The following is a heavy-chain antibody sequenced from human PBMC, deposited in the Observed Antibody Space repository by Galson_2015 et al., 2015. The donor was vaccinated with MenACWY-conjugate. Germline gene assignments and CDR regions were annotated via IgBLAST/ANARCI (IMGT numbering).Heavy chain of an antibody. CDR1: GFNFRSYG. J-gene: IGHJ6*02. Sequence: SLRLSCAASGFNFRSYGMQWVRQAPGKGLEHVSAISSNGGRTFYANSVKGRFTISRDNSKNTLYPQMGSLRAEDMAVYYCARVGWFGDYRKEKYAMDGWGQGTTVTVSS. CDR2: ISSNGGRT. V-gene: IGHV3-64*01. CDR3: ARVGWFGDYRKEKYAMDG. D-gene: IGHD3-10*01.